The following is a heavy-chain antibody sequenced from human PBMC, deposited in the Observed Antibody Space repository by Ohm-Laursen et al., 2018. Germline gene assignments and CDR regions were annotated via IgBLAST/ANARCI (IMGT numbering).Heavy chain of an antibody. J-gene: IGHJ4*02. D-gene: IGHD2-21*02. CDR3: ARDGAYCGGDCYSLPDY. Sequence: GSSVKVSCNASGYTFTSYYMHWVRQAPGQGLEWMGIINPSGGSTSYAQKFQGRVTMTRDTSTSTAYMELSSLRSEDTAVYYCARDGAYCGGDCYSLPDYWGQGTLVTVSS. CDR2: INPSGGST. CDR1: GYTFTSYY. V-gene: IGHV1-46*01.